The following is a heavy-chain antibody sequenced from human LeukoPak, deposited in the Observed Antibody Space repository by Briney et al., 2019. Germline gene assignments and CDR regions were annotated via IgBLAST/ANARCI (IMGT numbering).Heavy chain of an antibody. CDR3: GFSGGDF. CDR1: GGSINNGNHF. Sequence: PSETLSLTCTVSGGSINNGNHFWTWIRQPAGKGLEWIGRIFTGGSTNYNPSLESRLTMSIDTSKNQFSLKLNSVTAADTAMYFCGFSGGDFWGQGALVTVSS. CDR2: IFTGGST. J-gene: IGHJ4*02. V-gene: IGHV4-61*02. D-gene: IGHD6-25*01.